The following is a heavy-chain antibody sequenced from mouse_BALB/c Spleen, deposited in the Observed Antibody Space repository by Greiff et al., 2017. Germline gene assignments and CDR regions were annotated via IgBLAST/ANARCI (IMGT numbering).Heavy chain of an antibody. J-gene: IGHJ2*01. V-gene: IGHV6-6*02. CDR2: IRLKSNNYAT. CDR3: TRGLYYFDY. CDR1: GFTFSNYW. Sequence: EVKLMESGGGLVQPGGSMKLSCVASGFTFSNYWMTWVRQSPEKGLEWVAEIRLKSNNYATHYAESVIGRFTISRDDSKSSVYLQMNNLRAEDTGIYYCTRGLYYFDYWGQGTTLTVSS.